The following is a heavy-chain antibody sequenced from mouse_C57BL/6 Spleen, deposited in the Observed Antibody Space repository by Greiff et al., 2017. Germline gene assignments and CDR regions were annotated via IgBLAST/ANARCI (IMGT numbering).Heavy chain of an antibody. CDR1: GYAFSSSW. V-gene: IGHV1-82*01. CDR3: ARRDDYCDY. J-gene: IGHJ2*01. Sequence: QVQLQQSGPELVKPGASVKISCKASGYAFSSSWMNWVKQRPGKGLEWIGRIYPGDGDTNYNGKFKGKATLTADKSSSTAYMRLSSLTSEDSAVYFCARRDDYCDYWGQGTTLTVSS. CDR2: IYPGDGDT.